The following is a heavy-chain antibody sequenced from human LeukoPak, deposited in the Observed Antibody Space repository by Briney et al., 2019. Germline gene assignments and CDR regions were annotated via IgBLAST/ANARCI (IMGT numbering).Heavy chain of an antibody. J-gene: IGHJ6*02. CDR3: ARPTGIFYYGMDV. CDR2: LSSTSSYI. V-gene: IGHV3-21*01. D-gene: IGHD4-17*01. CDR1: GFTFSTYS. Sequence: GGSLRLSCAASGFTFSTYSMNWVRQAPGKGLEWVSSLSSTSSYIYYADSVKGRFTIPRDNAKNSLYLQMNSLRAEDTAVYYCARPTGIFYYGMDVWGQGTTVTVSS.